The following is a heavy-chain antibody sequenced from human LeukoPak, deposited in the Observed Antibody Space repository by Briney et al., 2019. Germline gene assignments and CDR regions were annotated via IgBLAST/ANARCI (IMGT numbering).Heavy chain of an antibody. CDR2: IYYSGST. Sequence: SQTLSLTCTVSGGSISSGGYYWSWIRQHPGKGLEWIGYIYYSGSTYYNPSLKSRVTISVDTSKNQFSLKLSSVTAADTAVYYCARGSYDFWSGYSDAFDIWGQGTMVTVSS. CDR3: ARGSYDFWSGYSDAFDI. V-gene: IGHV4-31*03. D-gene: IGHD3-3*01. J-gene: IGHJ3*02. CDR1: GGSISSGGYY.